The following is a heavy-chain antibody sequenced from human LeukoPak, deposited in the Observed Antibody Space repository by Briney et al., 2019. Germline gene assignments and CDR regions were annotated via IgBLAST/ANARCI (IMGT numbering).Heavy chain of an antibody. J-gene: IGHJ6*03. V-gene: IGHV3-11*01. CDR3: ARVGYCSSTSCLYYYYYMDV. D-gene: IGHD2-2*01. Sequence: GGSLRLSCAASGFTFSDYYMSWIRQAPGKGLEWVSYISSSGSTIYYADSVKGRFTISRDNAKNSLYLQMNSLRAEDTAVYYCARVGYCSSTSCLYYYYYMDVWAKGPRSPSP. CDR2: ISSSGSTI. CDR1: GFTFSDYY.